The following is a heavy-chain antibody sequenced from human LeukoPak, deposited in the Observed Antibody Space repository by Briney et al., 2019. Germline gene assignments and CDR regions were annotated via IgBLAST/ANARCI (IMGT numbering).Heavy chain of an antibody. CDR3: AKQGYDYGGKTRSDAFDI. CDR2: ISGSGGST. J-gene: IGHJ3*02. CDR1: GFTFSSYA. V-gene: IGHV3-23*01. Sequence: GGSLRLSCAASGFTFSSYAMSWVRQAPGKGLGWVSAISGSGGSTYYADSVKGRFTISRDNSKNTLYLQMNSLRAEDTAVYYCAKQGYDYGGKTRSDAFDIWGQGTMVTVSS. D-gene: IGHD4-23*01.